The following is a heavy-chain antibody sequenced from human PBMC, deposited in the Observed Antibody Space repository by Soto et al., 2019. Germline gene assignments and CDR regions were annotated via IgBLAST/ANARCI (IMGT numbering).Heavy chain of an antibody. D-gene: IGHD5-18*01. CDR2: IYYSGST. CDR1: GGSISSGGYY. V-gene: IGHV4-31*03. J-gene: IGHJ6*02. CDR3: ARDGAGEQLWSHYGMDV. Sequence: QVQLQESGPGLVKPSQTLSLTCTVSGGSISSGGYYWSWIRQHPGKGLEWIGYIYYSGSTYYNPSLKSRVTISVXXSXNXXSLKLSSVTAADTAVYYCARDGAGEQLWSHYGMDVWGQGTTVTVSS.